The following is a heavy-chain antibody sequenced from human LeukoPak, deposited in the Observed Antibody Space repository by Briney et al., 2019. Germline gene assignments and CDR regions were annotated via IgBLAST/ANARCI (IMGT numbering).Heavy chain of an antibody. CDR3: ARGIVTYYDILTGYPLSNDYFNY. D-gene: IGHD3-9*01. Sequence: SETLSLTCAVSGYSISSGYYWGWIRQPPGKGLEWIGSIYHSGSTYYNPSLKSRVTISVDTSKNQFSLKLSSVTAADTAVYYCARGIVTYYDILTGYPLSNDYFNYWGQGTLVTVSS. V-gene: IGHV4-38-2*01. J-gene: IGHJ4*02. CDR1: GYSISSGYY. CDR2: IYHSGST.